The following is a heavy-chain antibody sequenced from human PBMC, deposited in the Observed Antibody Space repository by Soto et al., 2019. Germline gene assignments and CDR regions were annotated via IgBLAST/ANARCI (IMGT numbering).Heavy chain of an antibody. CDR1: GGSISRSTYY. J-gene: IGHJ5*02. CDR2: IYYSGST. Sequence: PSETLSLTCTVSGGSISRSTYYWGWIRQPPGKGLEWIGSIYYSGSTYYRPSLKSRVTVSVDTSKNQFSLKLSSVTAADTAVYYCARQVQAAIRLGWFDPWGQGTTVTVYS. V-gene: IGHV4-39*01. D-gene: IGHD2-2*02. CDR3: ARQVQAAIRLGWFDP.